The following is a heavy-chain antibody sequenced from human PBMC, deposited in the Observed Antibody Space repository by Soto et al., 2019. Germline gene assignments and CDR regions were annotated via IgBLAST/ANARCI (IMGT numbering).Heavy chain of an antibody. J-gene: IGHJ4*02. V-gene: IGHV1-58*01. CDR1: GFTFTSSA. CDR2: IVVGSGNT. CDR3: AADKDYVRGNYRFDS. Sequence: SVKVSCKASGFTFTSSAVQWVRQARGQRLEWIGWIVVGSGNTNYAQKCQERVTITRDMSTSTAYMELSSLRSEDTAVYYCAADKDYVRGNYRFDSWGQGPLLTVSS. D-gene: IGHD3-16*02.